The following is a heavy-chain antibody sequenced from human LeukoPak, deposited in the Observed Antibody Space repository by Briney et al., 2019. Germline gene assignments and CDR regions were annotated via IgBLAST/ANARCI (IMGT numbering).Heavy chain of an antibody. J-gene: IGHJ4*02. CDR1: GFTFSGSA. V-gene: IGHV3-48*03. CDR2: ISSSGSTI. CDR3: ARRLRRNYFDY. D-gene: IGHD4-17*01. Sequence: GGSLRLSCAASGFTFSGSAMHWVRQAPGKGLEWVSYISSSGSTIYYADSVKGRFTISRDNAKNSLYLQMNSLRAEDTAVYYCARRLRRNYFDYWGQGTLVTVSS.